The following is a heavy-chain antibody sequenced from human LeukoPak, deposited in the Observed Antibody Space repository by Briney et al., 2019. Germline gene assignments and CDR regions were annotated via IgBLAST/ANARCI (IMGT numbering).Heavy chain of an antibody. CDR2: IYYSGNT. D-gene: IGHD2-2*01. CDR3: ARLKCSSTSCPTDY. V-gene: IGHV4-39*01. Sequence: PSETLSLTCTVSGGSISSSYYYWAWIRQPPGKGLEWIGNIYYSGNTYYNPSLKSRVTISVDTSKKQFSLRLSSVTAADTAVYYCARLKCSSTSCPTDYWGQGTLVTVSS. CDR1: GGSISSSYYY. J-gene: IGHJ4*02.